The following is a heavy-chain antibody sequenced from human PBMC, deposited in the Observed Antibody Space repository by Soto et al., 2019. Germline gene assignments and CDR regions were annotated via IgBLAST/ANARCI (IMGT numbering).Heavy chain of an antibody. D-gene: IGHD1-7*01. V-gene: IGHV1-69*06. J-gene: IGHJ4*02. CDR1: GGTFSNYV. CDR3: ARDMTRTVVPYFDF. Sequence: QVQLVQSGAEVKKPGSSVKVSCKASGGTFSNYVVNWVRQAPGQGLEWMGRIIPISGAANYAQKFQGRVTITADKSTSTSYMDLSSLRSDDTAVYYCARDMTRTVVPYFDFWGQGTLVTVSS. CDR2: IIPISGAA.